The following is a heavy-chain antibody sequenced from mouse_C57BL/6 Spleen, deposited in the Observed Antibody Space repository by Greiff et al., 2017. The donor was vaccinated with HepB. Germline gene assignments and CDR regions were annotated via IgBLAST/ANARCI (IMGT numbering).Heavy chain of an antibody. D-gene: IGHD1-1*01. Sequence: QVQLQQPGTELVKPGASVKLSCKASGYTFTSYWMHWVKQSPGQGLEWIGNINPSNGGTNYNEKFKSKATLTVDKSSSTAYMQLSSLTSEDSAVYYCALYYYGSSFWYFDVWGTGTTVTVSS. CDR1: GYTFTSYW. CDR3: ALYYYGSSFWYFDV. V-gene: IGHV1-53*01. J-gene: IGHJ1*03. CDR2: INPSNGGT.